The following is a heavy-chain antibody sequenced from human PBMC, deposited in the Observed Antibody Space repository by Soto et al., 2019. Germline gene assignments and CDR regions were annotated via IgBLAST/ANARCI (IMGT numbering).Heavy chain of an antibody. CDR3: TVWGSGNDFGAA. J-gene: IGHJ4*02. CDR2: SKNKADSYTT. Sequence: EVQLVESGGGLVQPGGSMRLSCAASGFTFSDHYMEWVRQAPGKGLEWVGRSKNKADSYTTEYAASVKGRFTISRDGSKSSLFLKMNSLKTVDTEVYYCTVWGSGNDFGAAWGQGVLVTVSS. CDR1: GFTFSDHY. D-gene: IGHD3-10*01. V-gene: IGHV3-72*01.